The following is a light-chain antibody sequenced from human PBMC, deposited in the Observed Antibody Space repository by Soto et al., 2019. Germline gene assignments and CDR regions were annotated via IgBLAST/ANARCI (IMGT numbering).Light chain of an antibody. V-gene: IGKV4-1*01. CDR2: WAS. J-gene: IGKJ4*01. CDR3: QQYYSPPLT. Sequence: DIVMTQSPDSLAVSLGERGTINCRSSQSGLYSSNNKNYLAWYQQKPGQPPKLLIYWASTRESGVPDRFSGSGSGTDFTLTISSLQAEDVAVYYCQQYYSPPLTFGGGTKVDI. CDR1: QSGLYSSNNKNY.